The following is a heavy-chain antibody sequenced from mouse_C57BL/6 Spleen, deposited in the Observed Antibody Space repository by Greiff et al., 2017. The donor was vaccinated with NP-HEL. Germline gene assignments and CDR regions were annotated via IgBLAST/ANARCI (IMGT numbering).Heavy chain of an antibody. J-gene: IGHJ2*01. CDR1: GYKFTDYY. CDR3: ARSNWGYFDY. Sequence: EVQLQQSGPELVKPGASVKISCTASGYKFTDYYMNWVKQSHGKSLEWIGDINPDNGGTRYDQKFKGKATLTVDKSSSTAYMELRSLTSEDSAVYCYARSNWGYFDYWGQGTTLTVSA. D-gene: IGHD4-1*01. CDR2: INPDNGGT. V-gene: IGHV1-26*01.